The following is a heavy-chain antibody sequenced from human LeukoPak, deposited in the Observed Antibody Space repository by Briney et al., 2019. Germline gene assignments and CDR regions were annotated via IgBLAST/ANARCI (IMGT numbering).Heavy chain of an antibody. CDR3: AKEGYCSSTSCQYYFDY. Sequence: GGSLRLSCAASGFTFSSYGMHWVRQAPGKGLEWVAVISYDGSNKYYADSGKGRFTISRDNSKNTLYLQMNSLRAEDTAVYYCAKEGYCSSTSCQYYFDYWGQGTLVTVSS. V-gene: IGHV3-30*18. CDR2: ISYDGSNK. J-gene: IGHJ4*02. CDR1: GFTFSSYG. D-gene: IGHD2-2*01.